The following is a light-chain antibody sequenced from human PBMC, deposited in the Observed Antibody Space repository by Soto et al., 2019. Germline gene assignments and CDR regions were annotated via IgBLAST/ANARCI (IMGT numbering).Light chain of an antibody. CDR3: QHYGSSSWT. V-gene: IGKV3-20*01. Sequence: EIVLTQSPGTLSLSPGERATLSCRASQSVSSSYLAWYQQKPGQAPRLLIYGASSRATGIPDGFSGSGSETDFTLTLSRLETEEFAVYYCQHYGSSSWTFGQGTKAEIK. CDR1: QSVSSSY. J-gene: IGKJ1*01. CDR2: GAS.